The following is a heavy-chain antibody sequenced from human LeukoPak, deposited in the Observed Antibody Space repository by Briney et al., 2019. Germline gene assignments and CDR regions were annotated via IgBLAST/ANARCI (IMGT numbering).Heavy chain of an antibody. CDR1: GYSFTGYY. CDR3: TRGAYCSSTSCLGGNPGYYYYMDV. CDR2: MNPNSGGG. J-gene: IGHJ6*03. D-gene: IGHD2-2*01. Sequence: ASVKASCKASGYSFTGYYLHWGRQAPGQGLEWMGWMNPNSGGGNYAQKFQCRVTMTRDTSISTAYMELRRLRSDDTALYYCTRGAYCSSTSCLGGNPGYYYYMDVWGKGTTVTISS. V-gene: IGHV1-2*02.